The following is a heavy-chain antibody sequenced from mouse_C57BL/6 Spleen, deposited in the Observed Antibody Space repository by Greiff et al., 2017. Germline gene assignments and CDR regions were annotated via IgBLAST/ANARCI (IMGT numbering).Heavy chain of an antibody. CDR3: ARWRQLRPYYFDY. V-gene: IGHV1-69*01. D-gene: IGHD3-2*02. CDR1: GYTFTSYW. Sequence: QVQLQQPGAELVMPGASVKLSCKASGYTFTSYWMHWVKQRPGQGLEWIGEIDPSDSYTNYNQKFKGKSTLTVDKSSSTAYMQLSSRTSEDSAVYYCARWRQLRPYYFDYWGQGTTLTVSS. J-gene: IGHJ2*01. CDR2: IDPSDSYT.